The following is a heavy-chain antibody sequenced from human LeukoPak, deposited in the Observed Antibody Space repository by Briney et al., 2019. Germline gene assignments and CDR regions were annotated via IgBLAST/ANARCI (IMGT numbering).Heavy chain of an antibody. CDR2: IYYSGST. CDR3: ARDLGGTGYCSGGSCYPADAFDI. CDR1: GGSISSGGYY. V-gene: IGHV4-31*03. J-gene: IGHJ3*02. D-gene: IGHD2-15*01. Sequence: SQTLSLTCTVSGGSISSGGYYWSWIRQHPGKGLEWIGYIYYSGSTYYNPSLKSRVTISVDTSKNRFSLKLSFVTAADTAVYYCARDLGGTGYCSGGSCYPADAFDIWGQGTMVTVSS.